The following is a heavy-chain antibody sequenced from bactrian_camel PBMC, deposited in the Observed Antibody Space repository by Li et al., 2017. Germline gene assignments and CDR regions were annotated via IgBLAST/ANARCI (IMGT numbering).Heavy chain of an antibody. D-gene: IGHD1*01. CDR1: GFAFDSD. Sequence: VQLVESGGGSVQAGGSLRLSCTASGFAFDSDMGWFRLAPGNECELVSTISSDGSTQYRDSVKGRFTISRDNAKNTLYLQMDSLKPEDSAMYYCARGYSGYPETWPRGQGTQVTVS. CDR3: ARGYSGYPETWP. CDR2: ISSDGST. J-gene: IGHJ4*01. V-gene: IGHV3S55*01.